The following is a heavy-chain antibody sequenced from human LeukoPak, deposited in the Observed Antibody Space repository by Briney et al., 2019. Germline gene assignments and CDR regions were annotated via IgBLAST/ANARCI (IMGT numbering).Heavy chain of an antibody. J-gene: IGHJ4*02. CDR1: DGSISSGHYY. Sequence: SETLSLTCTVSDGSISSGHYYWNWVRQPAGKGLEWIGRISSSGSTTYSPSLKSRVTMSLDTSKDQFSLKLTSVTAAYTAVYYCARLGMHERWLQLVDYWGQGTLVTVSS. CDR2: ISSSGST. V-gene: IGHV4-61*02. D-gene: IGHD5-24*01. CDR3: ARLGMHERWLQLVDY.